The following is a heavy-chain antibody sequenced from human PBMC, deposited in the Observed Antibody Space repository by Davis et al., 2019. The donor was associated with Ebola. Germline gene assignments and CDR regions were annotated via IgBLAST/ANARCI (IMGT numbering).Heavy chain of an antibody. CDR3: AKDHAPTLDAFDI. D-gene: IGHD2-2*01. J-gene: IGHJ3*02. CDR2: INWNSGSI. CDR1: GFTFDAYA. V-gene: IGHV3-9*01. Sequence: SLKISCAASGFTFDAYAMYWVRQAPGKGLEWVSGINWNSGSIGYADSVKGRFTISRDNAKNSLYLQMNSLRAEDTALYYCAKDHAPTLDAFDIWGQGTMVTVSA.